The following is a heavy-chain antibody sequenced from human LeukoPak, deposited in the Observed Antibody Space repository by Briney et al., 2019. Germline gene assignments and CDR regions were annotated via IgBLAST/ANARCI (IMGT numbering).Heavy chain of an antibody. Sequence: SETLSLTCTVSGGSVIGSYWTWIRQPPGGNLEYIGYIYNTIDVQYSPSPKSRVTISIDMSRNQFSLTLNSVTAADTATYHCARSRNYDITGYNPTYYFDTWGQGALVTVAS. D-gene: IGHD3-22*01. J-gene: IGHJ4*02. CDR3: ARSRNYDITGYNPTYYFDT. CDR2: IYNTIDV. CDR1: GGSVIGSY. V-gene: IGHV4-59*02.